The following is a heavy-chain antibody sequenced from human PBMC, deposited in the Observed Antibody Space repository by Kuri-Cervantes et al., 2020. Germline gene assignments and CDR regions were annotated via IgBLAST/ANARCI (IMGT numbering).Heavy chain of an antibody. J-gene: IGHJ4*02. CDR2: IYYSEST. CDR1: GGSVSSGSYY. D-gene: IGHD6-13*01. CDR3: ARRAAAGTGSLDY. V-gene: IGHV4-61*01. Sequence: GSLRLSCTVSGGSVSSGSYYRSWIRQPPGKGLEWIGYIYYSESTNYNPSPKSRDTISVDTSKNQFSLKLSSVTAADTAVYYCARRAAAGTGSLDYWGQGTLVTVSS.